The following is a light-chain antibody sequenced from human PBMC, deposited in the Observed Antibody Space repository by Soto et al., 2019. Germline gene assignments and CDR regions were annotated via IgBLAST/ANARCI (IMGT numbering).Light chain of an antibody. J-gene: IGLJ2*01. CDR1: SSNIGAGYD. Sequence: QYVLTQPPSVSGAPGQRVTISCTGSSSNIGAGYDVHWYQQFPRTAPKLLIYGNSNRPSGVPDRFSGSKSGTSASLAITGLQAEDEADYYCQSYDSSLSGVVFGGGTKLTVL. V-gene: IGLV1-40*01. CDR2: GNS. CDR3: QSYDSSLSGVV.